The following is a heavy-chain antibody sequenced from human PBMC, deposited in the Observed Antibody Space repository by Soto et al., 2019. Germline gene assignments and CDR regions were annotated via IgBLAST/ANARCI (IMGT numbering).Heavy chain of an antibody. CDR3: ARNFQGYCSGGSCYSDWFDP. J-gene: IGHJ5*02. CDR2: IYPGDSDT. V-gene: IGHV5-51*01. Sequence: ESLKLSCTGSGYSFTSYWIGWVRQMPGKGLEWMGIIYPGDSDTRYSPSFQGQVTISADKSISTAYLQWSSLKASDTAMYYCARNFQGYCSGGSCYSDWFDPWGQGTLVTVSS. D-gene: IGHD2-15*01. CDR1: GYSFTSYW.